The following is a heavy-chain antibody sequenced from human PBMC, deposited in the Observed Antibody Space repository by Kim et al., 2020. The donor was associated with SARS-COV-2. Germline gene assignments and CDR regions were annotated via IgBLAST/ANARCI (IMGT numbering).Heavy chain of an antibody. CDR1: GYTFTSYD. CDR2: MNPNSGNT. Sequence: ASVKVSCKASGYTFTSYDINWVRQATGQGLEWMGWMNPNSGNTGYAQKFQGRVTMTRNTSISTAYMELSSLRSEDTAVYYCARGRAAYSSSWYRGYYFDYWGQGTLVTVSS. CDR3: ARGRAAYSSSWYRGYYFDY. J-gene: IGHJ4*02. V-gene: IGHV1-8*01. D-gene: IGHD6-13*01.